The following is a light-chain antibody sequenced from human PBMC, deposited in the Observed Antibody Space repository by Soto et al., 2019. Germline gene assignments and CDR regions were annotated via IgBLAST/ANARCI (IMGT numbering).Light chain of an antibody. CDR2: KAS. CDR1: QSITSW. Sequence: DIQMTQSTSTLSASVGDRVTITCRASQSITSWLAWYQQKPGKAPNLLIYKASTLESGVPSRFSGSGSGTEFTLTISSLQPDDFATYYCQQYDSYSLTFGGGTKVEIK. J-gene: IGKJ4*01. V-gene: IGKV1-5*03. CDR3: QQYDSYSLT.